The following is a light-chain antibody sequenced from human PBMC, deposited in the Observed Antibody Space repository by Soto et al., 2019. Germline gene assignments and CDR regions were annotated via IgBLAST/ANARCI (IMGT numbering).Light chain of an antibody. CDR2: AAS. Sequence: DIQMTQSPSSLSASLGDRVTITCRASQGIRNDLGWYQQKPGKAPKRLIYAASSLQSGVPSRFSGSGSGTEFTLTIRTMQTEDFATYDCIQHNTYTFTLGGGNKGDIK. J-gene: IGKJ4*01. V-gene: IGKV1-17*01. CDR1: QGIRND. CDR3: IQHNTYTFT.